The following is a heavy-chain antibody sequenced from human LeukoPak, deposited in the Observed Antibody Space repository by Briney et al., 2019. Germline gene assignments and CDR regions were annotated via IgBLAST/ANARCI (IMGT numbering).Heavy chain of an antibody. CDR2: INHSGST. D-gene: IGHD6-19*01. Sequence: PSETLSLTCAVYGGSFSGYYWSWIRQPPGKGLEWIGEINHSGSTNYNPSLKSRVTISVDTSKNQFSPKLSSVTAADTAVYYCARGGKQGIAVAGTSPYYYYYMDVWGKGTTVTVSS. CDR3: ARGGKQGIAVAGTSPYYYYYMDV. V-gene: IGHV4-34*01. CDR1: GGSFSGYY. J-gene: IGHJ6*03.